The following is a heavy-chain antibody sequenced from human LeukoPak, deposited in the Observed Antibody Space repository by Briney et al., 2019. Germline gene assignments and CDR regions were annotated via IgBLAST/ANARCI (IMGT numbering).Heavy chain of an antibody. V-gene: IGHV4-31*03. CDR3: ARGGNRFGGFYFDY. Sequence: SQTLSLTCTVSADSLSSGGHYWAWIRQFPGKGLESIGFIHHSGRSRHNPSLKDRVAISVDTSRKQFALKLSSVTAADTAMYYCARGGNRFGGFYFDYWGQGIQVIVS. CDR1: ADSLSSGGHY. J-gene: IGHJ4*02. D-gene: IGHD3-10*01. CDR2: IHHSGRS.